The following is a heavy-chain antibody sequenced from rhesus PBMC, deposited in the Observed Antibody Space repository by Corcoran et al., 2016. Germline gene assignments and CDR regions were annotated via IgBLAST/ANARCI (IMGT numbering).Heavy chain of an antibody. CDR1: GFSLTTSGMG. CDR3: ARGGYFDY. CDR2: IYWDDDR. V-gene: IGHV2-174*01. J-gene: IGHJ4*01. Sequence: QVTLKESGPALVKPTQTLTLTCTFSGFSLTTSGMGVGWIRQPPGKALEWLALIYWDDDRRYSTSLKSRLTISKDTSKNQVVLTMTNMDPVDTATYYCARGGYFDYWGQGVLVTVSS.